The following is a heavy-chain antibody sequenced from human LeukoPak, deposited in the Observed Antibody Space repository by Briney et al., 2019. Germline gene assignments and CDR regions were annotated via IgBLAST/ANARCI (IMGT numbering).Heavy chain of an antibody. J-gene: IGHJ3*02. Sequence: GASVKVSCKASGYTFTSYDNNWVRQATGQGLEWMGWMNPNSGNTGYAQKFQGRVTITRNTSISTAYMELSSLRSEDTAVYYCAREVRVGATTAFDIWGQGTMVTVSS. CDR1: GYTFTSYD. CDR3: AREVRVGATTAFDI. CDR2: MNPNSGNT. V-gene: IGHV1-8*03. D-gene: IGHD1-26*01.